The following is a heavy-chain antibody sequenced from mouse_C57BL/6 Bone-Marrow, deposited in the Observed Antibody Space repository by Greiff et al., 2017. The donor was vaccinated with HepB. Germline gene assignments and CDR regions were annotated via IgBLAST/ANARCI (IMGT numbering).Heavy chain of an antibody. Sequence: VQLQESGAELAKPGASVKLSFKASGYTFTSYWMHWVKQRPGQGLEWIGYINPSSGYTKYNQKFKDKATLTADKSSSTAYMQLSSLTYDDSAVYYCASGDGNYFFAYWGQGTLVTVSA. CDR3: ASGDGNYFFAY. CDR1: GYTFTSYW. J-gene: IGHJ3*01. CDR2: INPSSGYT. D-gene: IGHD2-1*01. V-gene: IGHV1-7*01.